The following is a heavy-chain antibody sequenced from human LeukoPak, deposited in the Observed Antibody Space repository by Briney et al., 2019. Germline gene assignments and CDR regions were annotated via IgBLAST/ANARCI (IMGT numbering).Heavy chain of an antibody. CDR1: GGSISSYY. CDR3: ARVPYTASDY. J-gene: IGHJ4*02. V-gene: IGHV4-59*01. CDR2: IYYSGVT. D-gene: IGHD5-18*01. Sequence: SETLSLTCTVSGGSISSYYWSWILQPPGKGLEWIGYIYYSGVTNYNPSLKGRVTISVDTSKNQFSLKLSSVTAADTAVYYCARVPYTASDYWGQGTLVTVSS.